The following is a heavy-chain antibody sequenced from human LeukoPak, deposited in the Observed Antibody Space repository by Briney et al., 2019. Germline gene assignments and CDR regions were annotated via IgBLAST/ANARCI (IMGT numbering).Heavy chain of an antibody. D-gene: IGHD1-1*01. CDR3: ARRRPLGWFDP. J-gene: IGHJ5*02. Sequence: TSETLSLTCTVSGGSISSSSYYWGWIRQPPGKGLEWIGSIYDSGSTYYNPSLKSRVTISVDTSKNQFSLKLGSVTAAGTAVYYCARRRPLGWFDPWGQGTLVTVSS. V-gene: IGHV4-39*01. CDR1: GGSISSSSYY. CDR2: IYDSGST.